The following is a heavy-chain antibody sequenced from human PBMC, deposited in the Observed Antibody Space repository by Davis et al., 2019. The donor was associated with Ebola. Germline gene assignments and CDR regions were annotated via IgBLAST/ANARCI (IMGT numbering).Heavy chain of an antibody. CDR2: ISAGGTAP. V-gene: IGHV3-23*01. D-gene: IGHD2-8*02. J-gene: IGHJ4*02. Sequence: PGGSLRLSCVASEFTFSNYGMTWVRQAPGKGLEWASSISAGGTAPYYANSVKGRFTISRDNSKNTLSLQMDSLRADDTAVYYCAKSFLHTGPHMSEFRGVDYWGQGTVVTVSS. CDR3: AKSFLHTGPHMSEFRGVDY. CDR1: EFTFSNYG.